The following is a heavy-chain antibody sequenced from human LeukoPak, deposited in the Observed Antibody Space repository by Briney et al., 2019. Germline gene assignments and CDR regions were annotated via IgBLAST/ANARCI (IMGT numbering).Heavy chain of an antibody. CDR2: IIPIFGTA. CDR3: ARSYCGGDCYSSFDY. J-gene: IGHJ4*02. CDR1: GGTFISYA. Sequence: ASVKVSCKASGGTFISYAISWVRQAPGQGLEWMGGIIPIFGTANYAQKFQGRVTITADKSTSTAYMELSSLRSEDTAVYYCARSYCGGDCYSSFDYWGQGTLVTVSS. D-gene: IGHD2-21*02. V-gene: IGHV1-69*06.